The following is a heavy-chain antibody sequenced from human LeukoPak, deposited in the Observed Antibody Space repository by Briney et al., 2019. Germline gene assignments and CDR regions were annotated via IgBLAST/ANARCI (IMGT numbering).Heavy chain of an antibody. CDR1: GFTFSSYA. V-gene: IGHV3-30*01. Sequence: PGRSLRLSCAASGFTFSSYAMHWVRQAPGKGLEWVAVISYDGSNKYYADSVKGRFTISRDNSKNTLYLQMNSLRAEDTAVYYCARGSYLSEATGNYWGQGTLVTVSS. CDR2: ISYDGSNK. CDR3: ARGSYLSEATGNY. J-gene: IGHJ4*02. D-gene: IGHD3-10*01.